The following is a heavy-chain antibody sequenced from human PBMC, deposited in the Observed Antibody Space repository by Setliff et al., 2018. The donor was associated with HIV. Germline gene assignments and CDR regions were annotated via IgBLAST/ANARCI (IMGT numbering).Heavy chain of an antibody. CDR3: ARGRGRYYDSRSYLDY. J-gene: IGHJ4*02. V-gene: IGHV1-3*01. D-gene: IGHD3-22*01. CDR1: GYTFSSYA. Sequence: ASVKVSCKASGYTFSSYAMHWVRQAPGQRLEWMGWINAGNGNTKYSQKFQGRVTISRNTSISTAYMELSGLRSEDTAVYYCARGRGRYYDSRSYLDYWGQGTLVTVSS. CDR2: INAGNGNT.